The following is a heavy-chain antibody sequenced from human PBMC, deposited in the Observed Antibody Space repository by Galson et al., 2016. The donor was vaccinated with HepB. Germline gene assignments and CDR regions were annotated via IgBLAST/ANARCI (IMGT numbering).Heavy chain of an antibody. V-gene: IGHV4-39*07. J-gene: IGHJ4*02. CDR1: GDSTSSGTYY. CDR2: MYYSGST. Sequence: SETLSLTCTVSGDSTSSGTYYWGWIRQPPGKGLEWIGSMYYSGSTNYNPSLTSRVTISVDQSKNQFSLNLISLTAADTAVYYGAGDPVFGDWGQGTLVTVSS. CDR3: AGDPVFGD.